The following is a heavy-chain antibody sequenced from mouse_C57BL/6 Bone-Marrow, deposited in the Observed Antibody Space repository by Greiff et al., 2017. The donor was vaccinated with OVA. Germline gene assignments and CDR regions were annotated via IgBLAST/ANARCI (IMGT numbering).Heavy chain of an antibody. J-gene: IGHJ3*01. CDR3: EREGKDAYVPWFAD. Sequence: QVHVKQPGAELVMPGASVKLSCKASGYTFTSSWMHWVKQRPGQGLEWIGELDPSDSYTNYNQKFKGKSTLTVDKSSSTAYMLLSSLTSEDSAVSYCEREGKDAYVPWFADWGQGTLVTVSA. CDR1: GYTFTSSW. D-gene: IGHD1-1*01. V-gene: IGHV1-69*01. CDR2: LDPSDSYT.